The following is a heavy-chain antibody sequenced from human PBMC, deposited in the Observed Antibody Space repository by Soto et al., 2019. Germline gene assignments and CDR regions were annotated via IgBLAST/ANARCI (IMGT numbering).Heavy chain of an antibody. V-gene: IGHV3-30*18. J-gene: IGHJ4*02. CDR2: ISYDGSNK. Sequence: QVQLVESGGGVVQPGRSLRLSCAASGFTFSSYGMHWVRHAPGKGLEWVAVISYDGSNKYYADSVKGRFTISRDNSKNTLYLQMNSLKAEVTAVYYCAKDHGSGYYGYLGYWGQGTLVTVSS. CDR3: AKDHGSGYYGYLGY. D-gene: IGHD3-22*01. CDR1: GFTFSSYG.